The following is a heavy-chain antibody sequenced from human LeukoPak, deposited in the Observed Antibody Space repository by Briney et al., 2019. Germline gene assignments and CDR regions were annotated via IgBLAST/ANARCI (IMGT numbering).Heavy chain of an antibody. J-gene: IGHJ3*02. V-gene: IGHV3-7*01. CDR2: IKQDGSEK. Sequence: GGSLRLSCAASGFTFSSYAMSWVRQAPGKGLEWVANIKQDGSEKYYVDSVKGRFTISRDNAKNSLYLQMNSLRAEDTAVYYCARETGFVFAFDIWGQGTMVTVSS. CDR1: GFTFSSYA. D-gene: IGHD2-21*01. CDR3: ARETGFVFAFDI.